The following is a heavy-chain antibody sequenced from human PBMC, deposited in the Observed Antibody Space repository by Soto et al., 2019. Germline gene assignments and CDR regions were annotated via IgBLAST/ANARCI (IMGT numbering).Heavy chain of an antibody. Sequence: GGSLRLSCLASGFTFSDYTMTWVRLTPGRGLEWVSSIITGSGVTSYADSVTGRFTISRDNSKNMLYLQMNILRVEDTAIYYCAKDRQPDGIWTFDYWGRGTLVTVSS. D-gene: IGHD2-15*01. CDR1: GFTFSDYT. V-gene: IGHV3-23*01. J-gene: IGHJ4*02. CDR2: IITGSGVT. CDR3: AKDRQPDGIWTFDY.